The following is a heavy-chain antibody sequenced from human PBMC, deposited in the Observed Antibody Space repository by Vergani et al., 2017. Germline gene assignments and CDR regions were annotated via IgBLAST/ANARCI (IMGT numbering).Heavy chain of an antibody. CDR2: MNPNSGNT. V-gene: IGHV1-8*02. CDR3: ARGGSASYYDFWSGYFDAFDI. CDR1: GYTFTSYD. D-gene: IGHD3-3*01. J-gene: IGHJ3*02. Sequence: QVQLVQSGAEVKKPGASVKVSCKASGYTFTSYDINWVRQATGQGLEWMGWMNPNSGNTGYAQKFQGRVTMTRNTSISIAYMELSSLRSEDTAVYYCARGGSASYYDFWSGYFDAFDIWGQGTMVTVSS.